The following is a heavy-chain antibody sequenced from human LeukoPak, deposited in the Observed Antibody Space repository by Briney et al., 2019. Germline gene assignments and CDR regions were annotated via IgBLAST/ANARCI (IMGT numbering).Heavy chain of an antibody. Sequence: GGSLRLSCAASGFTFSSYAMSWVRQAPGKGLEWVSAISGSGGSTYYADSVKGRFTISRDNSKNTLYLQMNSLRAEDTAVYYCAKGLYYDIRYGWFDPWGQGTLVTVSS. CDR2: ISGSGGST. CDR1: GFTFSSYA. D-gene: IGHD3-9*01. CDR3: AKGLYYDIRYGWFDP. V-gene: IGHV3-23*01. J-gene: IGHJ5*02.